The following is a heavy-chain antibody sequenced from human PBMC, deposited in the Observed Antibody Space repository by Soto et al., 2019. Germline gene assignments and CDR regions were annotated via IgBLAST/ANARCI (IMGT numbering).Heavy chain of an antibody. D-gene: IGHD3-10*01. Sequence: GVLRLSCAASGFTFSSYWMHWVRQAPGKGLAWVSRINPDGRSISDADSVKGRFTISRDNAKNTLYLQMNSLTTEDTATYYCAQRLRDYGLGRERANYFDPWGQGTLVTVSS. CDR2: INPDGRSI. CDR1: GFTFSSYW. V-gene: IGHV3-74*01. J-gene: IGHJ5*02. CDR3: AQRLRDYGLGRERANYFDP.